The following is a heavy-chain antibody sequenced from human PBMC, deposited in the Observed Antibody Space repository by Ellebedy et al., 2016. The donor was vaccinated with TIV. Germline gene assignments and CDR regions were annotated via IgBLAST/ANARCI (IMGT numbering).Heavy chain of an antibody. J-gene: IGHJ6*02. CDR2: INAGNGKT. V-gene: IGHV1-3*01. Sequence: AASVKVSCKASGYTFISYTMHWVRQAPGQRLEWMGWINAGNGKTNYSQKFQGRVTITRDTSASTAYMELSSLRSEDTAVYYCSRDAGRTFSGGRGYSHYYGMDVWGQGTTVTVSS. CDR1: GYTFISYT. CDR3: SRDAGRTFSGGRGYSHYYGMDV. D-gene: IGHD2-15*01.